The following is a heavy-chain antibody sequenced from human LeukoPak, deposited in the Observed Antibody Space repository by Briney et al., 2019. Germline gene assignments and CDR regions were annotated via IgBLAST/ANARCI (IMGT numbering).Heavy chain of an antibody. J-gene: IGHJ6*03. CDR1: DGSISSYY. Sequence: SETLSLTCTVSDGSISSYYWIWIRQPAGKGLEWIGRIYTSGSTNYNPSLKSRVTMSVDTSKNQFSLKLSSVTAADTAVYYCARGVSSSWYRDYYYYMDVWGKGTTVTVSS. CDR2: IYTSGST. D-gene: IGHD6-13*01. V-gene: IGHV4-4*07. CDR3: ARGVSSSWYRDYYYYMDV.